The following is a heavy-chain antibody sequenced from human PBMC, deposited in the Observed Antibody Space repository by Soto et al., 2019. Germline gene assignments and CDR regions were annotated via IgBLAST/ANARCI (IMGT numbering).Heavy chain of an antibody. Sequence: PGGSLRLSCAASGFTVSSYAMSWVRQAPGKGLEWVSAISGSGGSAYYADSVKGRFTISRDNSKNTLYLQMNSLRAEDTAVYYCAKDSSGYYYDSSVQYTTMYFDYWGQGTLVTVSS. CDR2: ISGSGGSA. V-gene: IGHV3-23*01. J-gene: IGHJ4*02. CDR3: AKDSSGYYYDSSVQYTTMYFDY. D-gene: IGHD3-22*01. CDR1: GFTVSSYA.